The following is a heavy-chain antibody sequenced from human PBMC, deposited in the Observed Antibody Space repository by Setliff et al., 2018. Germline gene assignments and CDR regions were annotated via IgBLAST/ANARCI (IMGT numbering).Heavy chain of an antibody. CDR2: IYYSGST. CDR3: ARHLYSSGWYFDY. CDR1: GGSISSSSYY. J-gene: IGHJ4*02. V-gene: IGHV4-39*01. D-gene: IGHD6-19*01. Sequence: PSETLSLTCTVSGGSISSSSYYWGWIRQPPGKGLEWIGSIYYSGSTYYNPSLKSRVTISVDTSKNQFSLRLSSVTAADTAVYYCARHLYSSGWYFDYWGQGTLVTV.